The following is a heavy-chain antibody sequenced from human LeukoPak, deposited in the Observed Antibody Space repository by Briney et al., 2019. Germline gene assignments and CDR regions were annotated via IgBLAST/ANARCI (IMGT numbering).Heavy chain of an antibody. J-gene: IGHJ3*02. V-gene: IGHV3-23*01. CDR1: GFTFSSYA. D-gene: IGHD5-24*01. Sequence: GGSLRLSCATSGFTFSSYAMSWVRQAPGKGLEWVSDISGSGGSTYYADPVKGRFTISRDNSKNTLYLQMNSLRAEETAVYYCAKGEMATIGGAFDIWGQGTMVTVSS. CDR2: ISGSGGST. CDR3: AKGEMATIGGAFDI.